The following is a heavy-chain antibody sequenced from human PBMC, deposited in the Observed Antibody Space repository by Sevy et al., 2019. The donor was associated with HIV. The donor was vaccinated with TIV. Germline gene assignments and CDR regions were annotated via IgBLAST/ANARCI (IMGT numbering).Heavy chain of an antibody. CDR1: GGTFSSYA. Sequence: ASVKVSCKASGGTFSSYAISWVRQAPGQGLEWMGGMIPIFGTANYAQKFQGRVTITADKSTSTAYMELSSLRSEDTAVYYCARKERAVAVPRSYYYYYMDVWGKGTTVTVSS. V-gene: IGHV1-69*06. CDR2: MIPIFGTA. D-gene: IGHD6-19*01. CDR3: ARKERAVAVPRSYYYYYMDV. J-gene: IGHJ6*03.